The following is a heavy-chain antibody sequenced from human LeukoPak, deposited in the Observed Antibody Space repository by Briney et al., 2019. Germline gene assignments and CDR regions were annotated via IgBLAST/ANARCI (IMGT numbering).Heavy chain of an antibody. D-gene: IGHD3-3*01. V-gene: IGHV3-23*01. CDR3: AKDFWSGYYPTY. CDR1: GFTFSNYA. J-gene: IGHJ4*02. Sequence: SGGSQRLSCAASGFTFSNYAMSWVRQAPGKGLEWVSGSGSGGSTHYADSVKGRFTISRDNSKNTLYLQMNSLRAEDTAVYYCAKDFWSGYYPTYWGQGTLVTVSS. CDR2: SGSGGST.